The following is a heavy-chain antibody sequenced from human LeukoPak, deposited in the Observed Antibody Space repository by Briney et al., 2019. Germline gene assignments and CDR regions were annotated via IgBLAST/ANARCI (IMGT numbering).Heavy chain of an antibody. CDR3: ARRALGYCSGGNCYYLLDY. Sequence: ASVKVSCKASGYTFTSYYIHWVRQAPGQGLEWMGITNPSGGSTTYAQRFQGRVTMTRDTSTSTVYMELSSLRSEDTAVYYCARRALGYCSGGNCYYLLDYWGQGTLVTVSS. CDR1: GYTFTSYY. CDR2: TNPSGGST. D-gene: IGHD2-15*01. J-gene: IGHJ4*02. V-gene: IGHV1-46*01.